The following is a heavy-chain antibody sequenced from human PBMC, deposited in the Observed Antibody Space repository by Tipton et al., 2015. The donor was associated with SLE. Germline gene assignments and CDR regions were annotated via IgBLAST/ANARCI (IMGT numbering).Heavy chain of an antibody. Sequence: LRLSCTVSGGSISSSGYYWSWIRQHPGKGLEWIGYIYHSGSTYYNPSLKSRVTISVDTSKNQFSLKLSSVTATDTAVYYCASTYYYGSGSYSTFDYWGQGTLVTVSS. CDR2: IYHSGST. CDR1: GGSISSSGYY. V-gene: IGHV4-31*03. J-gene: IGHJ4*02. D-gene: IGHD3-10*01. CDR3: ASTYYYGSGSYSTFDY.